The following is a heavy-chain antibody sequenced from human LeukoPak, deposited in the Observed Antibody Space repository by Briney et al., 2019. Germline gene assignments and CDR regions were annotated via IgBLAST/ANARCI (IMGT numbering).Heavy chain of an antibody. J-gene: IGHJ4*02. CDR2: ISAYNGNT. CDR1: GYTFTSYG. CDR3: ARAFTYYYDSSGYAPFYYFDY. V-gene: IGHV1-18*01. Sequence: ASVKVSCKASGYTFTSYGISWVRQAPGQGLEWMGWISAYNGNTNYAQKLQGRVTMTTDTSTSTAYMELRSLRSDDTAVYYCARAFTYYYDSSGYAPFYYFDYWGQGTLVTVSS. D-gene: IGHD3-22*01.